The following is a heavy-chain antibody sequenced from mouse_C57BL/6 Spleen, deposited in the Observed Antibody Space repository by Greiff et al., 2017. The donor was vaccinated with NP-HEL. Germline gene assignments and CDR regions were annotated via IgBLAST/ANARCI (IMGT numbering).Heavy chain of an antibody. Sequence: QVQLKQSGAELVKPGASVKISCKASGYAFSSYWMNWVKQRPGKGLEWIGQIYPGDGDTNYNGKFKGKATLTADKSSSTAYMQLSSLTSEDSAVYFCARSLITTVVAKAYWGQGTLVTVSA. CDR1: GYAFSSYW. CDR3: ARSLITTVVAKAY. J-gene: IGHJ3*01. V-gene: IGHV1-80*01. D-gene: IGHD1-1*01. CDR2: IYPGDGDT.